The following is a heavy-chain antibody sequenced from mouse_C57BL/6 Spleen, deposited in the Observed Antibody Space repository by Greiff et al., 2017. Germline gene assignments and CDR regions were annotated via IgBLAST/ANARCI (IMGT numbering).Heavy chain of an antibody. CDR1: GYAFSSYW. Sequence: VQLQQSGAELVKPGASVKISCTASGYAFSSYWMNWVKQRPGKGLEWIGQIYPGDGDTNYTAKFKGKDTLTADKSSSPAYMQLSSLTSEESAVYFCAREEGLRGAMDDWGQGTSVTVSS. D-gene: IGHD3-3*01. CDR3: AREEGLRGAMDD. J-gene: IGHJ4*01. V-gene: IGHV1-80*01. CDR2: IYPGDGDT.